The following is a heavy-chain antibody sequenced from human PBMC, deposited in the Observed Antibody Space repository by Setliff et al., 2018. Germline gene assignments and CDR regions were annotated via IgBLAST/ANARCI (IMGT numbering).Heavy chain of an antibody. J-gene: IGHJ4*02. D-gene: IGHD6-13*01. CDR3: ARGGRISYRPSSSWFQGYFDY. Sequence: PGGSLRLSCAASGFTFNNYWMTWVRQAPGKGLEWIGEINHSGSTNYNPSLKSRVTISVDTSKNQFSLKLSSVTAADTAVYYCARGGRISYRPSSSWFQGYFDYWGQGTLVTVSS. CDR1: GFTFNNYW. V-gene: IGHV4-34*01. CDR2: INHSGST.